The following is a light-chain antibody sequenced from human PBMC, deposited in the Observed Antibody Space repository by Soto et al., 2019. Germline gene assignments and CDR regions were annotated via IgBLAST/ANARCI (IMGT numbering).Light chain of an antibody. CDR3: QQRSSWPPA. J-gene: IGKJ4*01. Sequence: EIVLTQSPATLSLSPGERATLSCRASQSVSSYLVWYQQRPGQAPRLLIYDASNRATGIPARFSGSGSGTDFTLTISSLEPEDCAVYYCQQRSSWPPAFGGGTKVEIK. CDR1: QSVSSY. CDR2: DAS. V-gene: IGKV3-11*01.